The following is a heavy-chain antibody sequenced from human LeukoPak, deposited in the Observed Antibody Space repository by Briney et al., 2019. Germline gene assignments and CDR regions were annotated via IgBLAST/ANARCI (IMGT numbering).Heavy chain of an antibody. D-gene: IGHD3-10*01. CDR3: ARRYYYGSGSYPYYFDY. J-gene: IGHJ4*02. CDR2: IYPGDSDT. V-gene: IGHV5-51*01. Sequence: GESLKISCKGSGYSFTSYWIGWVRQMPGKGLEWVGIIYPGDSDTRYSPSFQGQVTISADKSISTAYLQWSSLKASDTAMYYCARRYYYGSGSYPYYFDYWGQGTLVTVSS. CDR1: GYSFTSYW.